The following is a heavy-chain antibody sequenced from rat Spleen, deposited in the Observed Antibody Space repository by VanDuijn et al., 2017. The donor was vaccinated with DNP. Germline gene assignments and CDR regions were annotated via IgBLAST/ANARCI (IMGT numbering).Heavy chain of an antibody. CDR2: IIYDGSHT. V-gene: IGHV5-17*01. Sequence: EVQLVESGGGVVQPGKSLKLSCAASGFSFSDSAMAWVRQSPKMGLEWVATIIYDGSHTFYRDSVKGRFAISRDNAKSTLYLQMNSLRSEDTATYYCAKRDYYSPYFDHWGQGVLVTVSS. CDR3: AKRDYYSPYFDH. D-gene: IGHD1-1*01. J-gene: IGHJ2*01. CDR1: GFSFSDSA.